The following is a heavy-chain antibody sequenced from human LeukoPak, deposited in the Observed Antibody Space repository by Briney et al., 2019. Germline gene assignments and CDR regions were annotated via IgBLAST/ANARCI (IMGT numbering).Heavy chain of an antibody. Sequence: SETLSPTCAVSGGSITNNNWWTWVRQPPGKGLEWIGEIYHSGSTNYNPSLKSRVTLSVDTSKNQFSPKLSSVTAADTAVYFCARGGTGAFDIWGQGTMVTISS. D-gene: IGHD1-1*01. CDR2: IYHSGST. CDR3: ARGGTGAFDI. J-gene: IGHJ3*02. V-gene: IGHV4-4*02. CDR1: GGSITNNNW.